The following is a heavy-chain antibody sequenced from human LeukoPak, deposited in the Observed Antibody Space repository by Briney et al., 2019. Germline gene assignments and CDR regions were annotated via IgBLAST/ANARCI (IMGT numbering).Heavy chain of an antibody. CDR1: GFSFAGDP. V-gene: IGHV3-49*04. CDR2: IRTKDGDERS. Sequence: GGSLRLSCTTSGFSFAGDPVNWVRQAPGKGLEWVGLIRTKDGDERSEYAASVKGRFTISRDDPRGVAYLQLNSLKAEDTAVYYCTRGYYNSFWGQGTLVTVSS. J-gene: IGHJ4*02. CDR3: TRGYYNSF. D-gene: IGHD3-10*01.